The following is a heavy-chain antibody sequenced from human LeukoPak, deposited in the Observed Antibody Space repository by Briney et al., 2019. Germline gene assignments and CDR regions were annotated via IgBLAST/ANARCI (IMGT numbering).Heavy chain of an antibody. Sequence: GWSLILSCASSGFTFSSYWMHWVRQAPGKGLVCVSRINSDGSSTSYADSVKGRLTISRDNSKNTLYLQMSSLRAEDTAVYYCVIRTASGYSRPFDYWGQGTLVTVSS. D-gene: IGHD3-22*01. CDR3: VIRTASGYSRPFDY. J-gene: IGHJ4*02. CDR1: GFTFSSYW. V-gene: IGHV3-74*01. CDR2: INSDGSST.